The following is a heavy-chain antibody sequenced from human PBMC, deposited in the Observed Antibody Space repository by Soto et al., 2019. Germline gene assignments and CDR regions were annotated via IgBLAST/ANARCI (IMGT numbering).Heavy chain of an antibody. D-gene: IGHD4-17*01. CDR2: MNPNSGNT. J-gene: IGHJ4*02. CDR1: GYTFTSYD. V-gene: IGHV1-8*01. CDR3: ARGGYGPRAFDY. Sequence: ASVKVSCKASGYTFTSYDINWVLQATGQGLEWRGWMNPNSGNTGYAQKFQGRVTMTRNTSISTAYMEMSSLRSEDTAVYYCARGGYGPRAFDYWGQGTLVTVSS.